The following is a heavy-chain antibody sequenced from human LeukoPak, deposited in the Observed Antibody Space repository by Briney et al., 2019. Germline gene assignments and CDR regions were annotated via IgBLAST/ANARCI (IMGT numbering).Heavy chain of an antibody. CDR3: ARDRVVVGATWTYYYMDA. J-gene: IGHJ6*03. CDR2: ISSSCSSI. D-gene: IGHD2-15*01. Sequence: PGGSLSLSCAASGFTLSSYDMNWVRLAPGKGREWVSYISSSCSSIYYAASVKGRFTISRDNAKNSLYMQMNCLRAENTAVYDCARDRVVVGATWTYYYMDAWGKGTTVTVSS. CDR1: GFTLSSYD. V-gene: IGHV3-48*03.